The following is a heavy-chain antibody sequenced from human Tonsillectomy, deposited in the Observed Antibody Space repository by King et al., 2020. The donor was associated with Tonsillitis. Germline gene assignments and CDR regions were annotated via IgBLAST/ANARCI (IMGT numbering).Heavy chain of an antibody. CDR1: GFTFSSYA. V-gene: IGHV3-23*04. Sequence: VQLVESGGGLVQPGGSLRLSCAASGFTFSSYAMSWVRQAPGKGLEWVSAISGSGGSIYYADSVKGRFTIYRDNSKNTLYLQVNSLRAEDTAVYYCAKEYYDILTGYYARPFDYWGQGTLVTVSS. D-gene: IGHD3-9*01. J-gene: IGHJ4*02. CDR2: ISGSGGSI. CDR3: AKEYYDILTGYYARPFDY.